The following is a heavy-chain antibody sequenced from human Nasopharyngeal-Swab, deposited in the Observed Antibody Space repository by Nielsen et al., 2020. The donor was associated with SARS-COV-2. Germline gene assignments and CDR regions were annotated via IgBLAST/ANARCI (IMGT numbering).Heavy chain of an antibody. J-gene: IGHJ4*02. CDR1: GFTFSDSA. D-gene: IGHD2-15*01. V-gene: IGHV3-73*01. Sequence: GSLEVSCAASGFTFSDSAIHWVRQASGKGLEWVGRVRSKGNNYATAYSASVKGRFIIFRDDPTNTAYLQMNSLKTEDTAMYYCTRCGGGCYSGRDYWGQGTLVTVSS. CDR3: TRCGGGCYSGRDY. CDR2: VRSKGNNYAT.